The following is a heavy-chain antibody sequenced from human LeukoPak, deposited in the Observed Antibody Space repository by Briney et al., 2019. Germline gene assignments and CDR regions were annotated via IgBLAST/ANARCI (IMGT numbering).Heavy chain of an antibody. D-gene: IGHD1-26*01. Sequence: SEALSLTCAVYGVSFSGYYWSWIRQPPGKGLEWIGEINHSGSTNYNPSLKSRVTISVDTSKNQFSLKLSSVTAADTAVHYCARESGSYWRNDAFDIWGQGTMVTVSS. J-gene: IGHJ3*02. CDR2: INHSGST. V-gene: IGHV4-34*01. CDR3: ARESGSYWRNDAFDI. CDR1: GVSFSGYY.